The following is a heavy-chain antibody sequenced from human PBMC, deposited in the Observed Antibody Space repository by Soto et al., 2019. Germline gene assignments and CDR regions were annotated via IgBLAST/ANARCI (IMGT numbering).Heavy chain of an antibody. D-gene: IGHD5-18*01. Sequence: ESGGGVVQPGRSLRLSCAASGFAFSSYGMHWVRQAPGTGLEWVAVISYDGSLQHYADSVKGRFTISRDNSKNMVLLQMSSLRAEDTAVYYXVSDRGYGHASVPYSWGQGTLVSVSS. V-gene: IGHV3-30*03. CDR3: VSDRGYGHASVPYS. J-gene: IGHJ4*02. CDR1: GFAFSSYG. CDR2: ISYDGSLQ.